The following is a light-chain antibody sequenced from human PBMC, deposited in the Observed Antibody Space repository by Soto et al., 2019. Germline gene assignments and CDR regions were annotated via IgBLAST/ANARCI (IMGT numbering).Light chain of an antibody. CDR2: AAS. Sequence: DIQMTQSPSSLSASLGDRVTITCRASQSISSYLNWYQQKPGKAPKLLIYAASSLQSGVPSRFSGSGSGTDFTLTISSLQPEDFATYYCQQYDKFPITFGQGTRLEIK. CDR3: QQYDKFPIT. V-gene: IGKV1-39*01. J-gene: IGKJ5*01. CDR1: QSISSY.